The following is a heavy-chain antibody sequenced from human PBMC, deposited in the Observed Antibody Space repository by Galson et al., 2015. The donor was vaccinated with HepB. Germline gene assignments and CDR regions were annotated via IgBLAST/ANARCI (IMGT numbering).Heavy chain of an antibody. CDR1: GFTFSNAW. V-gene: IGHV3-15*01. J-gene: IGHJ4*02. CDR2: IKSKTDGGTT. D-gene: IGHD3-3*01. CDR3: TTDSYYDFWSGYYTGDFDY. Sequence: SLRLSCAASGFTFSNAWMSWVRQAPGKGLEWVGRIKSKTDGGTTDYAAPVKGRFTISRDDSKNTLYLQMNSLKTEDTAVYYCTTDSYYDFWSGYYTGDFDYWGQGTLVTVSS.